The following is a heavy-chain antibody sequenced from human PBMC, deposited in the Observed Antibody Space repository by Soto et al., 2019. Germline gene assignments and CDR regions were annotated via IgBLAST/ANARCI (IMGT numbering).Heavy chain of an antibody. V-gene: IGHV3-30*18. CDR1: GFTFSSYG. J-gene: IGHJ4*02. CDR2: ISYDGSNK. Sequence: LRLSCAASGFTFSSYGMHWVRQAPGKGLEWVAVISYDGSNKYYADSVKGRFTISRDNSKNTLYLQMNSLRAEDTAVYYCAKDQGSSWYEIDYWGQGTLVTVSS. CDR3: AKDQGSSWYEIDY. D-gene: IGHD6-13*01.